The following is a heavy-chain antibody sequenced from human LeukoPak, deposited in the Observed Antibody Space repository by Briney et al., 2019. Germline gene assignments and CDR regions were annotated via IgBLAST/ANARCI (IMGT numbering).Heavy chain of an antibody. CDR2: INHSGST. D-gene: IGHD6-13*01. J-gene: IGHJ5*02. CDR3: ARGRSIAAARWFDP. CDR1: GGSFSGYY. Sequence: SETLSLTCAVYGGSFSGYYWSWIRQPPGKGLEWIGEINHSGSTNYNPSLKSRVTISVDTSKNPFSLKLSSVTAADTAVYYCARGRSIAAARWFDPWGQGTLVTVSS. V-gene: IGHV4-34*01.